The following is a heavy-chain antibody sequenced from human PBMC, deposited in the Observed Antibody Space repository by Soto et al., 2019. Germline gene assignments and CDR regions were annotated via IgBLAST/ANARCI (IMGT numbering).Heavy chain of an antibody. CDR1: GFIFSDYS. CDR2: ISSSSTYK. Sequence: EVQLVESGGGLVKPGGSLRLSCAASGFIFSDYSMNWVRQAPGKGLEWVSSISSSSTYKYYAVSVKGRFTISRDNANNSLYLQMNRLRAEDTAVYYCARDHRYSSGWNPDAVDIWGQGTTVTVSS. J-gene: IGHJ3*02. D-gene: IGHD6-19*01. CDR3: ARDHRYSSGWNPDAVDI. V-gene: IGHV3-21*01.